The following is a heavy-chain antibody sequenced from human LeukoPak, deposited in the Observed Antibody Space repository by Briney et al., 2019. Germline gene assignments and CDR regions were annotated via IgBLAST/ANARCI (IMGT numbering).Heavy chain of an antibody. J-gene: IGHJ3*02. CDR1: GGSISSYY. D-gene: IGHD7-27*01. Sequence: SETLSLTCTVSGGSISSYYWSWIRQPPGKGLEWIGSISYSGSTYYNPSLKSRVTTSVDTSKNQFSLKLSSVTAADTAVYYCASWGAREEDAFDIWGQGTMVTVSS. V-gene: IGHV4-59*12. CDR2: ISYSGST. CDR3: ASWGAREEDAFDI.